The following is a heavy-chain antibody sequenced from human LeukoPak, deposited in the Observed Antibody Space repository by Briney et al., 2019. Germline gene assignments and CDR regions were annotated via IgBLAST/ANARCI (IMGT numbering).Heavy chain of an antibody. D-gene: IGHD6-19*01. V-gene: IGHV3-53*01. J-gene: IGHJ4*02. CDR1: GFTVSSNY. CDR2: IYSGGST. CDR3: AGTSKESSGWYPFDY. Sequence: PGGSLRLSCAASGFTVSSNYMSWVRQAPGKGLEWVSVIYSGGSTYYADSVKGRFTISRDNSKNTLYLQMNSLRAEDTAVYYCAGTSKESSGWYPFDYWGQGTLVTVSS.